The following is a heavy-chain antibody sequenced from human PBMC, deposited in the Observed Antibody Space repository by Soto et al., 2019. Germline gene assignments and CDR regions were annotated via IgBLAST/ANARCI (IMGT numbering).Heavy chain of an antibody. J-gene: IGHJ4*02. CDR3: AKSGSFFRSSLGYFDY. V-gene: IGHV1-2*02. D-gene: IGHD1-26*01. Sequence: QVQLEQSGAEVKKPGASVKVSCKASGFTFTGHYIHWVRQAPGQGLEWMGWINPNSGGTSYAQKFQGSVTMTRDTSITTAYMELSRLSSEDTAVYYCAKSGSFFRSSLGYFDYWCQGTLVTVS. CDR1: GFTFTGHY. CDR2: INPNSGGT.